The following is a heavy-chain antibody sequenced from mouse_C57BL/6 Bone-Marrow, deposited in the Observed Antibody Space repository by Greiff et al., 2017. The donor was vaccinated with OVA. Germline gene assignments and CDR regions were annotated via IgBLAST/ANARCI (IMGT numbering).Heavy chain of an antibody. CDR1: GYTFTDYN. Sequence: EVQLQQSGPELAKPGASVKIPCKASGYTFTDYNMDWVKQSHGKSLEWIGDINSNNGGTIYNQKFKGKATLTVDKSSSTAYMELRSLTSEDTAVYYCARGGYYDYDGGGWFAYWGQGTLVTVSA. D-gene: IGHD2-4*01. J-gene: IGHJ3*01. CDR3: ARGGYYDYDGGGWFAY. V-gene: IGHV1-18*01. CDR2: INSNNGGT.